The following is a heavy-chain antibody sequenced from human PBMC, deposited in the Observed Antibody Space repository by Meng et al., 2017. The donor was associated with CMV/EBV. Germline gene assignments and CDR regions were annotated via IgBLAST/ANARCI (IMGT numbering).Heavy chain of an antibody. J-gene: IGHJ1*01. V-gene: IGHV3-23*01. CDR1: GFTFSSYA. Sequence: GESLKISCAASGFTFSSYAMSWVRQAPGKGLEWVSAISGSGGSTYYADSVKGRFTISRDNSKNTLYLQMNSLRAEDTAVYYCAKISPNIVVVPAAHLPMGARGYFQHWGQGTLVTVSS. CDR2: ISGSGGST. CDR3: AKISPNIVVVPAAHLPMGARGYFQH. D-gene: IGHD2-2*01.